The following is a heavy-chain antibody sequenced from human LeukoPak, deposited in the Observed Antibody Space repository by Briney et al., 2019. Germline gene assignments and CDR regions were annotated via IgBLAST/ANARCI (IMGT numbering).Heavy chain of an antibody. Sequence: GGSLRLSCAASGFTFGDYAMHWVRQAPGKGLGWVSLIRGDGRTTSYAGSVKGRFTISRDNSKNSLYLQMSSLRGEDTAMYYCAKDAVAGTWLHYWGQGTLVTVSS. CDR2: IRGDGRTT. D-gene: IGHD6-19*01. CDR1: GFTFGDYA. CDR3: AKDAVAGTWLHY. J-gene: IGHJ4*02. V-gene: IGHV3-43*02.